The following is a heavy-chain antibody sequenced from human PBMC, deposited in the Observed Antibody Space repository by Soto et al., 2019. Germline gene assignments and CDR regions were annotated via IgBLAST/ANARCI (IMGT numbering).Heavy chain of an antibody. V-gene: IGHV3-7*01. Sequence: GGSLRLSCAASGFTFSSYWMSWVRQAPGKGLEWVANIKQDGSEKYYVDSVKGRFTISRDNAKNSLYLQMNSLRAEDTAVYYCARERAPVATITFTVGYYYYYMDVWGKGTTVTVSS. D-gene: IGHD5-12*01. CDR2: IKQDGSEK. CDR1: GFTFSSYW. CDR3: ARERAPVATITFTVGYYYYYMDV. J-gene: IGHJ6*03.